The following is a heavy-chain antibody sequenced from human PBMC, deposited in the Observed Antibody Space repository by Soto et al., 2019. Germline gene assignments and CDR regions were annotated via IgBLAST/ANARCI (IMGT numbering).Heavy chain of an antibody. V-gene: IGHV3-23*01. D-gene: IGHD2-21*02. J-gene: IGHJ4*02. CDR2: ISGSGASK. CDR1: GFTFSRHA. Sequence: DVELLESGGGMVQPGGSLRLSCVASGFTFSRHALVWVRQVPGKGLEWVSAISGSGASKYDADSVKGRFTISRDTCNNTLYLQMNSLRGDDTAVYYCAKTPGVIVVVTAFEHWGRGIPVSVSS. CDR3: AKTPGVIVVVTAFEH.